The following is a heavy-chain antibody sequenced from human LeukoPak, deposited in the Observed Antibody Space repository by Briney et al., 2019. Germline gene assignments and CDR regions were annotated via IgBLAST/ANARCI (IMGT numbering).Heavy chain of an antibody. D-gene: IGHD2-2*01. Sequence: GGSLRLSCAASGFTLSSYWMSWVRQAPGKGLEWVANIKQDGSEKYYVDSVKGRFTISRDNAKNSLYLQMNSLRAEDTAVYYCAREVPATISYYYYYMDVWGKGTTVTVSS. CDR2: IKQDGSEK. J-gene: IGHJ6*03. V-gene: IGHV3-7*01. CDR3: AREVPATISYYYYYMDV. CDR1: GFTLSSYW.